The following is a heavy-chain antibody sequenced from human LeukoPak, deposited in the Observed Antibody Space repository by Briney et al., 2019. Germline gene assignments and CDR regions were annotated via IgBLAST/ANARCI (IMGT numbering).Heavy chain of an antibody. D-gene: IGHD1-1*01. CDR3: ARREVQLERRVYYYYMDV. Sequence: ASVKVSCKASGYTFTGYYMHWVRQAPGQGLEWMGWINPNSGGTNYAQKFQGRVTMTRDTSISTAYMELSRLRSDDTAVYYCARREVQLERRVYYYYMDVWGKGTTVTVSS. V-gene: IGHV1-2*02. J-gene: IGHJ6*03. CDR2: INPNSGGT. CDR1: GYTFTGYY.